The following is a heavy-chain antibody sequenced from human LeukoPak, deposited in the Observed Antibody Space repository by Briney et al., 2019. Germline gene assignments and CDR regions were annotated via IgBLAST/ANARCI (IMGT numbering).Heavy chain of an antibody. J-gene: IGHJ6*03. CDR2: ISWDGGST. V-gene: IGHV3-43D*03. D-gene: IGHD6-13*01. Sequence: GGSLRLSCAASGFTFDDYAMHWVRQAPGKGLEWVSLISWDGGSTYYADSVKGRFTISRDNSKNSLYLQMNSLRAEDTALYYCAKDPLPSYSSSWYYMDVWGKGTTVTVSS. CDR3: AKDPLPSYSSSWYYMDV. CDR1: GFTFDDYA.